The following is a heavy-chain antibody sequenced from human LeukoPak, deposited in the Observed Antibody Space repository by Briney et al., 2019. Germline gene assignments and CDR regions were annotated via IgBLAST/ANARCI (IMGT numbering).Heavy chain of an antibody. V-gene: IGHV3-48*02. CDR1: GFTFSSYG. J-gene: IGHJ3*01. CDR2: ITSSSNTI. CDR3: ARALRIAAAGPYQSAFDL. Sequence: GGSLRLSCAASGFTFSSYGMNWVRQAPGKGLEWISYITSSSNTIYYAASVKGRFTISRDNAKNSLYLQMSSLTDEDTAVYYCARALRIAAAGPYQSAFDLWGQGTVVTVSP. D-gene: IGHD6-13*01.